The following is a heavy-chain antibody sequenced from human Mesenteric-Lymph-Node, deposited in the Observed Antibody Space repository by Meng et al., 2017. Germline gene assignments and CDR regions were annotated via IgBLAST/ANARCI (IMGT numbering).Heavy chain of an antibody. D-gene: IGHD3-10*01. V-gene: IGHV3-23*01. CDR1: GFIFSKIA. CDR2: ISGSGFST. CDR3: ATTMVRGVMGGFDV. J-gene: IGHJ3*01. Sequence: GESLKISCAASGFIFSKIAMNWVRQAPGKGLEWVSAISGSGFSTYYAYSVKGRFTISRDNSKNALYLQMNSLRVEDTAVYYCATTMVRGVMGGFDVWGQGTMVTV.